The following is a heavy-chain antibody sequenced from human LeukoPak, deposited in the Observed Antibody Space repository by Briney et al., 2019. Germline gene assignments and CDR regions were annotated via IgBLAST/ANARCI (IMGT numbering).Heavy chain of an antibody. CDR1: AGSISSYY. D-gene: IGHD2-2*01. CDR3: ARVVVDCSSTSCPADYYYGMDV. CDR2: IYYSGTT. Sequence: SQTLSPTCPVAAGSISSYYWSWIRQPPGKGLEWIGYIYYSGTTNYNPSLRTGATISVDTSKNESSLKLSSVTAADTAVYYCARVVVDCSSTSCPADYYYGMDVCGQGTTVTASS. J-gene: IGHJ6*02. V-gene: IGHV4-59*01.